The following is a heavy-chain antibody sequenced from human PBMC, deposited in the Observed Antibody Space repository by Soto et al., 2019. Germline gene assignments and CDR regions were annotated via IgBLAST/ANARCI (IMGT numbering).Heavy chain of an antibody. CDR1: GGTFSSYA. V-gene: IGHV1-69*12. Sequence: QVQLVQSGAEVKKPGSSVKVSCKASGGTFSSYAISWVRQAPGQGLEWMGGIIPIFGTANYAQKFQGRVTITADEFTSTAYMELSSLRSEDTAVYYCAILGYCSGGSCPRGMDVWGQGTTVTVSS. J-gene: IGHJ6*02. CDR3: AILGYCSGGSCPRGMDV. D-gene: IGHD2-15*01. CDR2: IIPIFGTA.